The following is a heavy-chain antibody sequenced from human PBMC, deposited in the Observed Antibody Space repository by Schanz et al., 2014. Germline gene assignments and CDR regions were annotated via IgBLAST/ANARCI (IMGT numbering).Heavy chain of an antibody. CDR2: VYMSAAST. CDR1: GFTVSSNY. J-gene: IGHJ3*01. D-gene: IGHD6-19*01. Sequence: EVQLVESGGGLIQPGGSLRLSCAVSGFTVSSNYMSWVRQAPGKGLEWVSTVYMSAASTRYADSVKGRFIISRDSSKITRFLQMNTLIADYTAVYFCARDEGRDGCNLAFDVWGQGTLVTVSS. CDR3: ARDEGRDGCNLAFDV. V-gene: IGHV3-53*01.